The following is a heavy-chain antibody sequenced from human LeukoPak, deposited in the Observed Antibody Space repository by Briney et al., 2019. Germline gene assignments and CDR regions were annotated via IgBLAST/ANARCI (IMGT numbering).Heavy chain of an antibody. V-gene: IGHV1-18*01. CDR3: ARVGVGAKGYYYYYMDV. Sequence: GASVKVSCKASGYTFTSYGISWVRQALGQGLEWMGWISAYNGKTNYAKKLQGRVTTTTDTSTSTAYMELRSLRSDDTAVYYCARVGVGAKGYYYYYMDVWGKGTTVTVSS. D-gene: IGHD1-26*01. CDR1: GYTFTSYG. J-gene: IGHJ6*03. CDR2: ISAYNGKT.